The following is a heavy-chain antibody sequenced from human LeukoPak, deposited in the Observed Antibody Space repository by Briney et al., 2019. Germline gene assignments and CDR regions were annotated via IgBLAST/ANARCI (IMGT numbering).Heavy chain of an antibody. V-gene: IGHV3-23*01. D-gene: IGHD3-22*01. CDR1: GFTFRSYV. Sequence: GGSLRLSCAASGFTFRSYVMSWVRQPPGKGLERVSGITGSGGNTYYADSVKGRFTISRDNSKNTLYLQMNSLRAEDTAVYYCAKGNRDTGGYYYTFLFDYWGQGTLVTVSS. CDR2: ITGSGGNT. J-gene: IGHJ4*02. CDR3: AKGNRDTGGYYYTFLFDY.